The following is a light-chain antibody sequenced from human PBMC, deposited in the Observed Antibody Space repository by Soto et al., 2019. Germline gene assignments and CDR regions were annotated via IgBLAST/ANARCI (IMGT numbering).Light chain of an antibody. Sequence: EILMTQSPVTLSVSPGESATLSCRASQSVAYNLAWYQQKPGQAPRLLIYGASTRATDIPARFSGSGFGTEFTLTINSLHSEDYAVYYCQHYNDWPPYTFGQGTKLHIK. J-gene: IGKJ2*01. CDR2: GAS. CDR3: QHYNDWPPYT. CDR1: QSVAYN. V-gene: IGKV3-15*01.